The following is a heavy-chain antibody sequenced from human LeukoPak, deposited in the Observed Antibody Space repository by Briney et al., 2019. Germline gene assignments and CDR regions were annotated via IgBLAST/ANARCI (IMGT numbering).Heavy chain of an antibody. CDR3: ARSFTILGVVTTY. Sequence: PSETLSLTCSVSGGSTSSSGYYWGWIRQSPGKGLEWIGSISYSGITYYKLSLKSRVTISVDTSKNQFSLELSSVTAADTAVYYCARSFTILGVVTTYWGQGTLVTVSS. D-gene: IGHD3-3*01. V-gene: IGHV4-39*01. J-gene: IGHJ4*02. CDR1: GGSTSSSGYY. CDR2: ISYSGIT.